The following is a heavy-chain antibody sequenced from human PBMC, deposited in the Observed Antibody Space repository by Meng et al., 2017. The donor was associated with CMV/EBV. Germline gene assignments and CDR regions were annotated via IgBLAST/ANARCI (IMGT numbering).Heavy chain of an antibody. CDR1: GGSISSYY. Sequence: QVQLEESGPGLVKPPDTLSLPCTVSGGSISSYYWSWIRQPAGKGLEWIGRIYTSGSTNYNPSLKSRVTMSVDTSKNQFSLKLSSVTAADTAVYYCARGPEVDYGDYVGLDYWGQGTLVTVSS. D-gene: IGHD4-17*01. CDR3: ARGPEVDYGDYVGLDY. V-gene: IGHV4-4*07. J-gene: IGHJ4*02. CDR2: IYTSGST.